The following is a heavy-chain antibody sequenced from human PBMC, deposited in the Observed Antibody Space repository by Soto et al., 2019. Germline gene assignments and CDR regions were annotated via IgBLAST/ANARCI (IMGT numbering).Heavy chain of an antibody. Sequence: QVQLVQSGAEVKKPGSSVKVSCKASGGTFSSYAISWVRQAPGQGLEWMGGIIPIFGTANYAQKFQGRVTITADESTSTAYMELSSVRSEDTAVYYCARAPTRAPLQEYYYYGMDVWGQGTTVTVSS. D-gene: IGHD4-4*01. V-gene: IGHV1-69*01. CDR3: ARAPTRAPLQEYYYYGMDV. CDR2: IIPIFGTA. J-gene: IGHJ6*02. CDR1: GGTFSSYA.